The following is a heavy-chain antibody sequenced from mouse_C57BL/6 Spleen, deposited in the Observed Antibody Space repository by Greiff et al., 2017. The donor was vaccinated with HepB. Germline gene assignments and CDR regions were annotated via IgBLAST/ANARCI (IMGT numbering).Heavy chain of an antibody. J-gene: IGHJ4*01. V-gene: IGHV2-6-1*01. Sequence: VMLVESGPGLVAPSQSLSITCTASGFSLTSYGVHWVRQPPGKGLEWLVVIWSDGSTTYNSALKSRLSISKDNSKSQVFLKMNRLQTADTAMYYCARHLSQYDYAMDYWGQGTSVTVSS. CDR3: ARHLSQYDYAMDY. CDR1: GFSLTSYG. CDR2: IWSDGST.